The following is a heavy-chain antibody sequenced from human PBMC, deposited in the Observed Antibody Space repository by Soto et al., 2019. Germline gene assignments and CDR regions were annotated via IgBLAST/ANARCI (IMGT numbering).Heavy chain of an antibody. V-gene: IGHV4-59*08. J-gene: IGHJ6*03. CDR2: IYYSGST. CDR3: ARLGGTYYYGSGSYYYYYYMDV. Sequence: SETLSLTCTVSGVSISSYYWSLIRQPPGKGLEWIGYIYYSGSTNYNPSLKSRVTISVDTSKNQFSLKLSSVTAADTAVYYCARLGGTYYYGSGSYYYYYYMDVWGKGTTVTVS. CDR1: GVSISSYY. D-gene: IGHD3-10*01.